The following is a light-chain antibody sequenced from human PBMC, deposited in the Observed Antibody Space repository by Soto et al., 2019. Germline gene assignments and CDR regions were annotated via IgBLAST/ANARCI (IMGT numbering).Light chain of an antibody. CDR1: QSINNY. CDR2: SAS. J-gene: IGKJ2*01. Sequence: DIQMTQSPASLSVSVGDRVTITCRASQSINNYLNWYLQRPGQAPKLLIRSASTLQRGVPSRFSGSGSGTEFTLTISSLQPDDFATYYCQQYNSYSYTFGQGTKLEIK. V-gene: IGKV1-5*01. CDR3: QQYNSYSYT.